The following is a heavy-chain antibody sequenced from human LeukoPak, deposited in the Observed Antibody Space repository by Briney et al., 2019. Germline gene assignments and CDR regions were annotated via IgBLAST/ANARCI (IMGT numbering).Heavy chain of an antibody. CDR1: GITFSSYA. V-gene: IGHV3-23*01. D-gene: IGHD3-22*01. CDR3: AKDLSHYYDSSAYHI. CDR2: ISGSGGST. Sequence: GASLRLSCAASGITFSSYAMSWVRQAPGKGLEWVSAISGSGGSTYYADSVKGRFTVSRDNSKNTLYLQMNSLRAEDTAVYFCAKDLSHYYDSSAYHIWGQGTMVTVSS. J-gene: IGHJ3*02.